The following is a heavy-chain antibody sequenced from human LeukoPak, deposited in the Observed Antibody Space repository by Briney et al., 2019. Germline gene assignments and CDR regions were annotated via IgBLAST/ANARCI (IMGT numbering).Heavy chain of an antibody. Sequence: GGSLRLSCAASGFTFSDYYMSWIRQAPGKGLEWVSYISSSGSTIYYADSVKGRFTISRDNAKNLLYLQMSSLRAEDTAVYYCAREGFALAATLGNAFDIWGQGTMVTVSS. J-gene: IGHJ3*02. CDR1: GFTFSDYY. CDR3: AREGFALAATLGNAFDI. D-gene: IGHD2-15*01. V-gene: IGHV3-11*01. CDR2: ISSSGSTI.